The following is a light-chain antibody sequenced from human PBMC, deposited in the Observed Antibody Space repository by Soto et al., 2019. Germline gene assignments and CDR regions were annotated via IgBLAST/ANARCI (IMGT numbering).Light chain of an antibody. CDR3: LQDYSYPRT. V-gene: IGKV1-6*01. Sequence: AIQMTQSPSSLSASVGDRVTITCRASQFIRNDLGWYQHKPVKAPKLLIYAAYSLQSGVPSRFSGGGSGTDFTLTITSLQPEDSATYCCLQDYSYPRTFGQGTKVEIK. CDR2: AAY. J-gene: IGKJ1*01. CDR1: QFIRND.